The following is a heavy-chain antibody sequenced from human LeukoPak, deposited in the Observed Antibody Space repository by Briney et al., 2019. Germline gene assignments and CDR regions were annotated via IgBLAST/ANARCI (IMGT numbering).Heavy chain of an antibody. Sequence: PGGSLRLSCAASGFTFSSYGMHWVRQAPGKGLEWVAVIWYDGSNKYYADSVKGRFTISRDNSKNTLYLQMNSLRAEDTAVYYCARAAGFAFYYYGSGSYFDYWGQGTLVTVSS. CDR3: ARAAGFAFYYYGSGSYFDY. CDR1: GFTFSSYG. CDR2: IWYDGSNK. V-gene: IGHV3-33*01. J-gene: IGHJ4*02. D-gene: IGHD3-10*01.